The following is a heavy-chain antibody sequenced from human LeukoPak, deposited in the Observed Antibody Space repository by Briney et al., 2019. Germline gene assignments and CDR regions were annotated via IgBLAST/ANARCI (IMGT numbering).Heavy chain of an antibody. Sequence: SVKVSCKASGGTFSSYAISWVRQAPGQGLEWMGGIIPIFGTANYAQKFQGRVTITADESTSTAYMELSSLRSEDTAVYYCARGSSITIFGVVSRRQFDPWGQGTLVTVSS. D-gene: IGHD3-3*01. CDR2: IIPIFGTA. CDR3: ARGSSITIFGVVSRRQFDP. J-gene: IGHJ5*02. CDR1: GGTFSSYA. V-gene: IGHV1-69*01.